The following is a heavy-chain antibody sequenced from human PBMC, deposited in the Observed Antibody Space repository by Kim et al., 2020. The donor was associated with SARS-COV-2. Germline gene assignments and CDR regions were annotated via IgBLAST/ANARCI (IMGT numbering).Heavy chain of an antibody. V-gene: IGHV4-39*01. J-gene: IGHJ4*02. CDR3: ARLPYYYGSGSYYNVDS. D-gene: IGHD3-10*01. Sequence: LKSRVTMSVDTSKNQFSLKLSSVTAADTAVYYCARLPYYYGSGSYYNVDSWGQGTLVTVSS.